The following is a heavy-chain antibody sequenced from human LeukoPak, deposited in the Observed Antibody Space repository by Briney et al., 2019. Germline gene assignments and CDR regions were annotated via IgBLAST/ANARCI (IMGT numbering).Heavy chain of an antibody. D-gene: IGHD5-12*01. CDR1: GFTFSSYS. CDR3: ARVLGWVATLDY. Sequence: PGGSLRLSCAASGFTFSSYSMNWVRQAPGKGLEWVSSISGSSSYIYYADSVKGRFTISRDIAKSSLYLQMNSLRAEDTAVYYCARVLGWVATLDYWGQGTLVTVSS. V-gene: IGHV3-21*01. J-gene: IGHJ4*02. CDR2: ISGSSSYI.